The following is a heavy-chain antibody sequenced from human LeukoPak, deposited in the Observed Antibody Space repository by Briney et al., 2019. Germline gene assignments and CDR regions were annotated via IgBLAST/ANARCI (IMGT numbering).Heavy chain of an antibody. D-gene: IGHD4-17*01. CDR1: GYTFTSYY. V-gene: IGHV1-46*03. CDR3: ARDNYGDYVTQCFDY. Sequence: GASVKVSCKASGYTFTSYYMHWVRQAPGQGLEWMGIINPSGGSTSYAQKFQGRVTMTRDTSTSTVYMELSSLGSEDTAVYYCARDNYGDYVTQCFDYWGQGTLVTVSS. CDR2: INPSGGST. J-gene: IGHJ4*02.